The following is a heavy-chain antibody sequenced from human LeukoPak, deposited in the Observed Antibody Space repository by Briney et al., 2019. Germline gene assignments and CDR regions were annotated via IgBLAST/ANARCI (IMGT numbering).Heavy chain of an antibody. CDR3: ARSGGLQKFDY. J-gene: IGHJ4*02. CDR1: EFTFSNYA. CDR2: ISYDGNTI. V-gene: IGHV3-30-3*01. D-gene: IGHD4-11*01. Sequence: GGSLRLSCAASEFTFSNYALHWVRQAPGKGLQWVAVISYDGNTIHYADSVKGRFIISRDTSKNTLYLQMNSLGAEDTAVYYCARSGGLQKFDYWGQGTLVTVSS.